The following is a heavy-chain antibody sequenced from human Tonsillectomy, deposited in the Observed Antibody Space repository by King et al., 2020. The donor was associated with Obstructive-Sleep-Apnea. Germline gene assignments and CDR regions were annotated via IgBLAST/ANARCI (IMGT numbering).Heavy chain of an antibody. V-gene: IGHV3-48*04. CDR3: ARDLTECGGDCWDACEI. CDR1: GFTFRTYS. J-gene: IGHJ3*02. D-gene: IGHD2-21*01. CDR2: ISTTDGTT. Sequence: VQLVESGGGLVQPGGSLRLSCAASGFTFRTYSMNWVRQAPGKGLEWISYISTTDGTTYYADSVKGRFTISRDNAKKSLYLQMNSLRAEDTAVTYCARDLTECGGDCWDACEIWGQGTMVTVSS.